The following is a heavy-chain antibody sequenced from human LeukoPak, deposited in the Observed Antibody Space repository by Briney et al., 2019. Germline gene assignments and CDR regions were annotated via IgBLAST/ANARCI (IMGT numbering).Heavy chain of an antibody. CDR2: IAVYNGDT. CDR3: ARQAGYSTGWYGGYYFDH. Sequence: ASVKVSCKASGYTFTSYGNSWVRQAPGQGPEWMGWIAVYNGDTKFLQKFQGRVTLTTDASTNTAYMELRSLTSDDTAVYYCARQAGYSTGWYGGYYFDHWGQGTPVTVSA. V-gene: IGHV1-18*01. CDR1: GYTFTSYG. D-gene: IGHD6-19*01. J-gene: IGHJ4*02.